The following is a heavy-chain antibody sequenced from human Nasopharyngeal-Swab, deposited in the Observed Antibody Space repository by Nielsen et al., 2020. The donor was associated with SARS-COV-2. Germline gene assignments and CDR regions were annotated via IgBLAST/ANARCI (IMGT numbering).Heavy chain of an antibody. D-gene: IGHD3-10*01. V-gene: IGHV3-7*01. CDR1: GFTFSSYW. Sequence: GESLKISCAASGFTFSSYWMSWVRQAPGKGPEWVANIEQDGSEKYYVDSVKGRFTISRDNAKNSLYLQMNSLRAEDTAVYYCARAATMVRGVIIGRYYYYMDVWGKGTTVTVSS. CDR2: IEQDGSEK. CDR3: ARAATMVRGVIIGRYYYYMDV. J-gene: IGHJ6*03.